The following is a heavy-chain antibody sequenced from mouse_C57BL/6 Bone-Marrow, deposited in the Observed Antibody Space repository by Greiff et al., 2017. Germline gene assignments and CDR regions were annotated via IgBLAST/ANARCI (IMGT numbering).Heavy chain of an antibody. CDR3: ARDGVLLRPFAD. Sequence: VQLQESGAELVKPGASVKLSCKASGYTFTSYWMQWVNQRPGQGLEWIGEIDPSDSYTNYNQKFKGKATLTVDTSSSPAYMQLSSLTSEDSAVLYCARDGVLLRPFADWGQGTLVTVSA. CDR1: GYTFTSYW. V-gene: IGHV1-50*01. D-gene: IGHD1-1*01. CDR2: IDPSDSYT. J-gene: IGHJ3*01.